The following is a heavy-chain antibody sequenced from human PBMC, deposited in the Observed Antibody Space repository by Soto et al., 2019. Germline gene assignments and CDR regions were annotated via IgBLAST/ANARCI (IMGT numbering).Heavy chain of an antibody. J-gene: IGHJ3*02. V-gene: IGHV5-10-1*01. CDR2: IDPGDSYT. CDR1: GYNFTNYC. D-gene: IGHD6-19*01. Sequence: PVQPQQISRNGSGYNFTNYCINWVRQIHGKGLEWMGRIDPGDSYTNYNPSFQGHVTISADKSISTAYLQWSSLKASDTAMYYCARLLGGYSSGWYCAFGIWGQGTMVTVSS. CDR3: ARLLGGYSSGWYCAFGI.